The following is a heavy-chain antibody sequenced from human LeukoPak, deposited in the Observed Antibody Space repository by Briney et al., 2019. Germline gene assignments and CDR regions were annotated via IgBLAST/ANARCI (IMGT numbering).Heavy chain of an antibody. CDR1: GFTVSSNY. J-gene: IGHJ4*02. V-gene: IGHV3-66*01. CDR3: ARALYYFDY. CDR2: IYTGGST. Sequence: GGSLRLSCAASGFTVSSNYMGWVRQAPGKGLEWVSVIYTGGSTFYADSVKGRFTISRDNSMNTMHLQMNSLRAEETAVYYCARALYYFDYWGQGNLVTVSS.